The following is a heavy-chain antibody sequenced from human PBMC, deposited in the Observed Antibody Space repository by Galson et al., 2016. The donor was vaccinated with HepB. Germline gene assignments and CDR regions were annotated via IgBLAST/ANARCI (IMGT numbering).Heavy chain of an antibody. CDR1: GDVFSSYW. D-gene: IGHD3-22*01. CDR3: ARLVSSRSPYDS. V-gene: IGHV5-51*01. Sequence: QSGAGVKQPGESLRIAFKGEGDVFSSYWIARVRHTTVRALEWMVLFYPGDPETRYTPSFQGQVTFSADKSINTAYMQWSSLKASDTAIYYCARLVSSRSPYDSWGQGTLVTVSS. J-gene: IGHJ4*02. CDR2: FYPGDPET.